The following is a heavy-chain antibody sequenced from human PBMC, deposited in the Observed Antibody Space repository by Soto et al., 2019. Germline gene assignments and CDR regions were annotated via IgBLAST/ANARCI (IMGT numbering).Heavy chain of an antibody. CDR2: INAGNGDT. CDR1: GYSFISYA. J-gene: IGHJ4*02. D-gene: IGHD6-6*01. V-gene: IGHV1-3*01. CDR3: ARSQYSSSIMCLDH. Sequence: ASVKVSCKASGYSFISYAIHWVRQAPGQRLEWMGWINAGNGDTEYSQKFQGRLTISRDTSANIAYMELSGLRSEDMAVYYCARSQYSSSIMCLDHWGQGTLVTVSS.